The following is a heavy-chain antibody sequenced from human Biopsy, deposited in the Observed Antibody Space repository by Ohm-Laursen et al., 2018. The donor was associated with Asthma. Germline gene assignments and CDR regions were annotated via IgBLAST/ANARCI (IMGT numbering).Heavy chain of an antibody. D-gene: IGHD3-9*01. Sequence: ASVKVSCKASGYTFINYAIHWVRQAPGQRLEWMGWINAANGNTKYAQKFQGRLTMSRDTSTSTAYMDLRSLRSEDTAVYYCARTFFDFLTGQVHDAFAMWGQGTMVTVSS. V-gene: IGHV1-3*01. CDR2: INAANGNT. J-gene: IGHJ3*02. CDR1: GYTFINYA. CDR3: ARTFFDFLTGQVHDAFAM.